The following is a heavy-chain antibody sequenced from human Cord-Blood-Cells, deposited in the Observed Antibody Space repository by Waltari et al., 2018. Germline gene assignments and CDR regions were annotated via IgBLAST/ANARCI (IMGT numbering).Heavy chain of an antibody. CDR3: ARYYSTITIFDY. J-gene: IGHJ4*02. Sequence: QVQLVESGGGVVQPGRSLRLSCAASGFTFSISAWHWVRQAPGKGLEWVAVISYDGSNKYYADSVKGRFTISRDNSKNTLYLQMNSLRAEDTAVYYCARYYSTITIFDYWGQGTLVTVSS. CDR2: ISYDGSNK. D-gene: IGHD6-13*01. CDR1: GFTFSISA. V-gene: IGHV3-30-3*01.